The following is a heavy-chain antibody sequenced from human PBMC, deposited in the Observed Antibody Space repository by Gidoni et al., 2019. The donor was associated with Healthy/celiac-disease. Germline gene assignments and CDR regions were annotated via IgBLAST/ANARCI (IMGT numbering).Heavy chain of an antibody. CDR3: AKDPGVHYYYYYMDV. CDR1: GFTFSSYG. D-gene: IGHD2-8*01. Sequence: QVQLVESGGGVVQPGRSLRLSCAASGFTFSSYGMHWVRQAPGKGLEWVAVISYDGSNKYYADSVKGRFTISRDNSKNTLYLQMNSLRAEDTAVYYCAKDPGVHYYYYYMDVWGKGTTVTVSS. CDR2: ISYDGSNK. V-gene: IGHV3-30*18. J-gene: IGHJ6*03.